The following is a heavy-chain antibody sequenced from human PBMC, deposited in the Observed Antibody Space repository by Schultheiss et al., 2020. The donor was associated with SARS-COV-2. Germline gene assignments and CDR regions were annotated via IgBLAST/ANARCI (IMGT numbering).Heavy chain of an antibody. Sequence: GGSLRLSCAASGFTFSSYGMHWVRQAPGKGLEWVAVIWYDGSNKYYADSVKGRFTISRDNSKNTLYLQMNSLRAEDTAVYYCARDAYYYDSSGLNWFDPWGQGTLVTVSS. V-gene: IGHV3-33*01. J-gene: IGHJ5*02. D-gene: IGHD3-22*01. CDR3: ARDAYYYDSSGLNWFDP. CDR2: IWYDGSNK. CDR1: GFTFSSYG.